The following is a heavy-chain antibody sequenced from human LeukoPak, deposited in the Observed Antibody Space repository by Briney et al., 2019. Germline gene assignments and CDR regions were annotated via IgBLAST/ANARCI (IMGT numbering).Heavy chain of an antibody. CDR1: GFTVSTNS. CDR2: IYSGGST. CDR3: ARDRFSN. D-gene: IGHD3-16*02. Sequence: GGSLRLSCAASGFTVSTNSMSWVRQAPGKGLEWVSVIYSGGSTYYADSVKGRFAISRDNSKNTLYLQMNSLRDEDTAVYYCARDRFSNWGQGTLVTVSS. V-gene: IGHV3-66*02. J-gene: IGHJ4*02.